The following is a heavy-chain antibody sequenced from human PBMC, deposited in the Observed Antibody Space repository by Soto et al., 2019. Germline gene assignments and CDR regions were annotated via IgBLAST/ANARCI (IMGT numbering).Heavy chain of an antibody. V-gene: IGHV1-8*01. CDR2: MNPNSGNT. CDR3: ASEYSGGWSTD. CDR1: GYTFTSYD. Sequence: QVQLVQSGAEVQKPGASVKVSCKASGYTFTSYDINWVRQAPGQGLEWMGWMNPNSGNTCYAQKFQGRVTMTRKTPTRTAYTELSSLRSEDMAVYYVASEYSGGWSTDWGQGTLVTVSS. D-gene: IGHD6-19*01. J-gene: IGHJ4*02.